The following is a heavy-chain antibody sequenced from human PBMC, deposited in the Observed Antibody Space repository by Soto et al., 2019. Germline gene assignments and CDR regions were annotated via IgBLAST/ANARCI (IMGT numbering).Heavy chain of an antibody. Sequence: QMHLVESGGGVVQPGRCLTLSCVASGFTFTSYGIHWVRQAPGKGLEWVAVIWYDGSNKYYGDSVKGRFSISRDNSKNTVYLQMNSLRADDTAVYYCARDRRFVEWLEYWGQGTLVSVSS. J-gene: IGHJ4*02. CDR1: GFTFTSYG. V-gene: IGHV3-33*01. CDR3: ARDRRFVEWLEY. CDR2: IWYDGSNK. D-gene: IGHD3-3*01.